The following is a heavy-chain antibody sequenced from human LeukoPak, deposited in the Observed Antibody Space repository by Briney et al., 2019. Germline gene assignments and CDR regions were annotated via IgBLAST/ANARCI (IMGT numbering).Heavy chain of an antibody. D-gene: IGHD3-10*01. J-gene: IGHJ4*02. V-gene: IGHV3-48*03. Sequence: GRSLRLSCAASGFTFSSYEMNWVRQAPGKGLEWVSYISSSGSTKYYADSVKGRFTISRDNAKNSLYLQMNSLRAEDTAVYYCAREGEGQDFDYWGQGTLVTVSS. CDR2: ISSSGSTK. CDR3: AREGEGQDFDY. CDR1: GFTFSSYE.